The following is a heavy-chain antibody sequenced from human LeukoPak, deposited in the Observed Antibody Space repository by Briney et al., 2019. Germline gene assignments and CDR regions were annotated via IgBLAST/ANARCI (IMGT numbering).Heavy chain of an antibody. V-gene: IGHV4-39*07. J-gene: IGHJ3*02. CDR2: IYHSGST. CDR3: ARVRIVVVPAAIEGDGNLAFDI. Sequence: NSSETLSLTCTVSDGSILRSFDYWGWIRQPPGKGLEWIGYIYHSGSTYYNPFLKSRVTISVDRSKNQFSLKLSSVTAADTAVYYCARVRIVVVPAAIEGDGNLAFDIWGQGTMVTVSS. D-gene: IGHD2-2*02. CDR1: DGSILRSFDY.